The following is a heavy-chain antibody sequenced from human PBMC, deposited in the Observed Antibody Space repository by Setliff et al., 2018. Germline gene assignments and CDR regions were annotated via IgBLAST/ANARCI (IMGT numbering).Heavy chain of an antibody. J-gene: IGHJ4*02. CDR2: INRDGSYT. V-gene: IGHV3-74*01. Sequence: LSLSCAASGFTFSSYWMYWVRQAPGKGLVWVSRINRDGSYTVYADSVEGRFTISRDNAKNTLYLQMNSLRAEDTALYHRVAEWGSKTGCIYCFEYWGQGTQVTVSS. D-gene: IGHD2-15*01. CDR3: VAEWGSKTGCIYCFEY. CDR1: GFTFSSYW.